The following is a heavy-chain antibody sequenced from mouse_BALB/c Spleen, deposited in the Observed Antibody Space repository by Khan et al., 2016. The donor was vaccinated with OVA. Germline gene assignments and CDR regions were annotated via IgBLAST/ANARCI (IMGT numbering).Heavy chain of an antibody. Sequence: EVELVESGGDVVKPGGSLKLSCAASGFTFSTHGMSWVRQTPDKRLEWVATVSTGGHYTYYPDTVKGRFTISRDNAKNTLYLQMSSLKSEDTAMLYCARLAYYYDSEGFAYWGQGTLVTVSA. D-gene: IGHD1-1*01. CDR1: GFTFSTHG. CDR2: VSTGGHYT. CDR3: ARLAYYYDSEGFAY. J-gene: IGHJ3*01. V-gene: IGHV5-6*01.